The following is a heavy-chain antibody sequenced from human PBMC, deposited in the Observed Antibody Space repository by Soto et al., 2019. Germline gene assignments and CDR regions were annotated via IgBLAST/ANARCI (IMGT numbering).Heavy chain of an antibody. CDR1: GGSISSDDYF. CDR2: IYHSGSS. D-gene: IGHD3-22*01. V-gene: IGHV4-30-4*01. J-gene: IGHJ4*02. CDR3: ASSMTFDSSPYRTFDD. Sequence: QVQLQESGPGLVKPSQTLSLTCAVSGGSISSDDYFWSWIRQPPGKGLEWIGYIYHSGSSDYNPSLKSRPTISLDTSKNQVSLKLRSVTAADTAVYFCASSMTFDSSPYRTFDDWGQGTLVTVSS.